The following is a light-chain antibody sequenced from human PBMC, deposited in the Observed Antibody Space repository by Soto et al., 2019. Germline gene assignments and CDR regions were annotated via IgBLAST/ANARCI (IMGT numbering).Light chain of an antibody. J-gene: IGLJ1*01. CDR2: DVS. V-gene: IGLV2-14*01. CDR1: SNDVGGYNY. CDR3: SSYTSSSTYV. Sequence: ALTQPASVSGSPGQSITISCTGTSNDVGGYNYVSWYQQHPGKDPKLMIYDVSNRPSGVSTRFSGSKSGNTASLTISGLQAEDEADYYCSSYTSSSTYVFGTGTKVT.